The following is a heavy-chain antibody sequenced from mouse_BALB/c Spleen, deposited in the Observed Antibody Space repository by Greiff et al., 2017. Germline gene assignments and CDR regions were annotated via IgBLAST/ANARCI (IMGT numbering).Heavy chain of an antibody. D-gene: IGHD2-1*01. J-gene: IGHJ3*01. CDR1: GYTFTSYW. CDR3: ARDDGNYGDWFAY. Sequence: VQLQQSGAELAKPGASVKMSCKASGYTFTSYWMHWVKQRPGQGLEWIGYINPSTGYTEYNQKFKDKATLTADKSSSTAYMQLSSLTSEDSAVYYCARDDGNYGDWFAYWGQGTLVTVSA. CDR2: INPSTGYT. V-gene: IGHV1-7*01.